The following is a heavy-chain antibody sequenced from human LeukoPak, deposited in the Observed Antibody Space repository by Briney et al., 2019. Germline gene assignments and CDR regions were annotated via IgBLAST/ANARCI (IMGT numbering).Heavy chain of an antibody. Sequence: GGSLRLSCAASGFTFSSYGMNWVRQAPGKGLEWVSFISSSSSYINYADSVKGRFTISRDNAKNSLYLQMNSLRAEDTAVYYCAELGITMIGGVWGKGTTVTISS. CDR1: GFTFSSYG. CDR2: ISSSSSYI. D-gene: IGHD3-10*02. V-gene: IGHV3-21*01. CDR3: AELGITMIGGV. J-gene: IGHJ6*04.